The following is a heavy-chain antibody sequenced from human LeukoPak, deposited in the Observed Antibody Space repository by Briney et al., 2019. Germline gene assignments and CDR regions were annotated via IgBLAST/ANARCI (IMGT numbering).Heavy chain of an antibody. CDR2: ISYDGSNK. J-gene: IGHJ4*02. CDR3: ARGVRAPFDS. V-gene: IGHV3-30*03. CDR1: GFTFSSYG. Sequence: GGSLRLSCAASGFTFSSYGMHWVRQAPGKGLEWVAVISYDGSNKYYADSVKGRFTISRDNAKNSLILQMNSLRDEDTAVYYCARGVRAPFDSWGQGTLVSVSS.